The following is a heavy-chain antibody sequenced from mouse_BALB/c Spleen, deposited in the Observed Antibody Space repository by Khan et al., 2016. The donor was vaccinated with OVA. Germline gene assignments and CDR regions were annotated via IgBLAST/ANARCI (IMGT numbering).Heavy chain of an antibody. CDR1: GYTFTNYG. V-gene: IGHV9-3-1*01. CDR2: INTYTGEP. Sequence: QIQLVQSGPELKKPGETVKISCKASGYTFTNYGMNWVKQAPGKGLKWMGWINTYTGEPTYADDFKGRFAFSLETSASTAYLQINNLKNEDTAKYFCARMKPYWYFDLWGPGTTVTVSS. J-gene: IGHJ1*01. CDR3: ARMKPYWYFDL.